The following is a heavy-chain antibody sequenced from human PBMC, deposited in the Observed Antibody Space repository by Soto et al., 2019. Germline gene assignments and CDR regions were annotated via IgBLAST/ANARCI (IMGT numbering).Heavy chain of an antibody. V-gene: IGHV6-1*01. CDR3: ARSRAYYGSGSRYYYYYYMEV. Sequence: PSQTLSLTCAISGDSVSSNSAAWNWIRQSPSRGLEWLGRAYYRSKWYNDYAVSVKSRITINPDTSKNQFSLQLNSVTPEDTAVYYCARSRAYYGSGSRYYYYYYMEVWGKGTTVTVSS. J-gene: IGHJ6*03. CDR2: AYYRSKWYN. CDR1: GDSVSSNSAA. D-gene: IGHD3-10*01.